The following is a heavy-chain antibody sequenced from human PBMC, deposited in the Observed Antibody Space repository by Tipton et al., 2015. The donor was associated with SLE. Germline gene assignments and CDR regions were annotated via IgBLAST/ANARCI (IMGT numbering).Heavy chain of an antibody. V-gene: IGHV3-30-3*01. CDR3: AIWDSSGWYGDAFDI. J-gene: IGHJ3*02. CDR2: ISYDGSNK. CDR1: GFTFSSYA. D-gene: IGHD6-19*01. Sequence: SLRLSCAASGFTFSSYAMHWVRQAPGKGLEWVAVISYDGSNKYYANSVKGRFTISRDNSKNTLYLQMNSLRAEDTAVYYCAIWDSSGWYGDAFDIWGQGTMVTVSS.